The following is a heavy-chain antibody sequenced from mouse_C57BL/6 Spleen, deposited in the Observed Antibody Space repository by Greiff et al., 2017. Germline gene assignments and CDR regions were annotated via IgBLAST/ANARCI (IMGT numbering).Heavy chain of an antibody. V-gene: IGHV2-6*01. D-gene: IGHD2-12*01. J-gene: IGHJ4*01. Sequence: VKLVESGPGLVAPSQSLSITCTVSGFSLTSYGVDRVRQSPGKGLEWLGVIWGVGSTNYNSALKSRLSISKDNSKSQVFLKMNSLQTDDTAMYYGARDYDGYAMDYWGQGTSVTVSS. CDR1: GFSLTSYG. CDR3: ARDYDGYAMDY. CDR2: IWGVGST.